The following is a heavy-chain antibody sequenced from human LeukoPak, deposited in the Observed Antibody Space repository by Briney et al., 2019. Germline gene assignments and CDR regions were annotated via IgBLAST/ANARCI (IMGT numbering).Heavy chain of an antibody. V-gene: IGHV3-7*01. CDR1: GFTFSSYW. Sequence: GGSLRLSCAASGFTFSSYWMSWVRQAPGKGLEWVANIKQDGSEKYYVDSVKGRFTISRDNAKNSLYLQMNSLRAEDTAVYYCARAMIVVVNAFDIWGQGTMVTVSS. J-gene: IGHJ3*02. D-gene: IGHD3-22*01. CDR2: IKQDGSEK. CDR3: ARAMIVVVNAFDI.